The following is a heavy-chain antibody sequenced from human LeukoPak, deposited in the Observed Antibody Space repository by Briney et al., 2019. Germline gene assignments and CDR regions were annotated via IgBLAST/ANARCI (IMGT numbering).Heavy chain of an antibody. D-gene: IGHD6-13*01. CDR3: ARDRGERDSSWSLPAHGFDI. CDR2: IFPIFGTA. J-gene: IGHJ3*02. CDR1: GGTSNSYA. Sequence: ASVKVSCKASGGTSNSYAINWVRQAPGQGLEWMGRIFPIFGTANYAQKFQGRVTVTTDESTNTACMELSSLRPEDTAMYYCARDRGERDSSWSLPAHGFDIWGQGTMVTVSS. V-gene: IGHV1-69*05.